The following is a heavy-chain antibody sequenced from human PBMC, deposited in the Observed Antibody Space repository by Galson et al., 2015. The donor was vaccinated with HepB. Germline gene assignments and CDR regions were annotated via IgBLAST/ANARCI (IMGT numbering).Heavy chain of an antibody. CDR1: GYSFTSYW. CDR2: IDPSDSYT. V-gene: IGHV5-10-1*01. J-gene: IGHJ4*02. Sequence: QSGAEVKKPGESLRISCKGSGYSFTSYWISWVRQMPGKGLEWMGRIDPSDSYTNYSPSFQGHVTISVDKSISTAYLQWSSLKASDTAMYYCARPYYYDSSGYSYYFDYWGQGTLVTVSS. CDR3: ARPYYYDSSGYSYYFDY. D-gene: IGHD3-22*01.